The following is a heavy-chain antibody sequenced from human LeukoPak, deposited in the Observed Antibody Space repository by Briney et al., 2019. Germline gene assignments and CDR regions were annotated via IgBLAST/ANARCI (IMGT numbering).Heavy chain of an antibody. CDR1: GYTFTCYY. D-gene: IGHD6-19*01. J-gene: IGHJ5*02. V-gene: IGHV1-3*01. Sequence: ASVKVSCKASGYTFTCYYMHWVRQAPGQRLEWMGWINVGNGNTKYSQKFQGRVTITRDTSASTAYMELNSLRSEDTAVYYCASSLIEVAGTAPWGQGTLVTVPS. CDR2: INVGNGNT. CDR3: ASSLIEVAGTAP.